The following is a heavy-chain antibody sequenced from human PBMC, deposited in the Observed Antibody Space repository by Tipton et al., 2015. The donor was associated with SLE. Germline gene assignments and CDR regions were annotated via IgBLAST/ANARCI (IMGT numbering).Heavy chain of an antibody. J-gene: IGHJ4*02. D-gene: IGHD2-8*02. V-gene: IGHV3-49*04. CDR1: GFTFGDYC. CDR3: SRGDTFPRILYWNDY. CDR2: VRSKAYGGTT. Sequence: SLRLSCTVSGFTFGDYCMTWVRQVPGKGLEWVGLVRSKAYGGTTEYAASVEGRFTISRDDSKSIAYLQMNSLKTEDTAVYYCSRGDTFPRILYWNDYWGQGTLVIVSS.